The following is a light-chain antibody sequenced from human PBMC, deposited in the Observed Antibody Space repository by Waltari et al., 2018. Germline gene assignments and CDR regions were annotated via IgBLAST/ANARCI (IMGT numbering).Light chain of an antibody. J-gene: IGKJ1*01. V-gene: IGKV3-11*01. Sequence: EIVLTQSPATLSLSPGERATLSCRASQGVSSYLAWYQQRPGQAPRLLIYGAANRATGIPARFGGSGSGTDFTLTISSLEPADFAVYYCQHRSDWPRTFGQGTKVEI. CDR3: QHRSDWPRT. CDR1: QGVSSY. CDR2: GAA.